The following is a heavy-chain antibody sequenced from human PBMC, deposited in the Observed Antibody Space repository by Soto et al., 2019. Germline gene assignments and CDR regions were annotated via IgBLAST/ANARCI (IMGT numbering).Heavy chain of an antibody. V-gene: IGHV3-48*02. J-gene: IGHJ4*02. D-gene: IGHD6-19*01. CDR2: ITSDTNTI. Sequence: EVQLVESGGGLVQPGGSLRLTCVASGFPFSIYSMNWVRQAPGKGLEWSSYITSDTNTIKYADSVKGRFTISRDNAKNLVYLQMNSLRDEETAVYFCARSVEGHFDYWGQGPVVTVSS. CDR1: GFPFSIYS. CDR3: ARSVEGHFDY.